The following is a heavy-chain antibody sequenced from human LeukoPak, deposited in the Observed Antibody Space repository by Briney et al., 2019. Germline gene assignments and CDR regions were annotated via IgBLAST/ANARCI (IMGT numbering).Heavy chain of an antibody. J-gene: IGHJ4*02. CDR3: ARDYYESSGYQCYFDY. CDR1: GFTFSSYW. V-gene: IGHV3-7*01. D-gene: IGHD3-22*01. CDR2: IKQDGSEK. Sequence: AGTLRLSCAASGFTFSSYWMSWVRQAPGKGLEWVGTIKQDGSEKYYVDSEKGRFTLSRDNAKHSLYLQINSPRADTPAEYCCARDYYESSGYQCYFDYWGQGTLVTVSP.